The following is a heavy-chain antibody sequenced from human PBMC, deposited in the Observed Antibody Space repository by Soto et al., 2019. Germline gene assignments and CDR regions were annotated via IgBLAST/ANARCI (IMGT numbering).Heavy chain of an antibody. J-gene: IGHJ4*02. Sequence: EVQVLQSGGGLVPPGGSLRLSCAGHGFTFINTGMSWVRQAPGQGLEWVSAITGNGDTTYYADSVKGRFTISRDNSKSTLYLQMNSLRAEDTAVYYCAKIDGYFDYWGQGTLVTVSS. CDR2: ITGNGDTT. CDR3: AKIDGYFDY. V-gene: IGHV3-23*01. D-gene: IGHD3-22*01. CDR1: GFTFINTG.